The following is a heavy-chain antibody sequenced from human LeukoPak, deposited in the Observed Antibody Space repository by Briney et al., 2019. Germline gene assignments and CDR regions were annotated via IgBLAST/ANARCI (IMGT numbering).Heavy chain of an antibody. CDR2: INPSGGST. D-gene: IGHD3-3*01. CDR3: ARVRTRFLEWSAFDY. J-gene: IGHJ4*02. V-gene: IGHV1-46*01. Sequence: GASVKVSCKASGYTFTSYYMHWVRQAPGQGLEWMGIINPSGGSTSYAQKFQGRVTMTRDMSTSTVYMELSSLRSEDTAVYYCARVRTRFLEWSAFDYWGQGTLVTVSS. CDR1: GYTFTSYY.